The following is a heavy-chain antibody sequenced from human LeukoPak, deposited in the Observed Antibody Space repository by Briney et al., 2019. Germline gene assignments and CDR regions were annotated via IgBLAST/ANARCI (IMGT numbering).Heavy chain of an antibody. CDR3: AKSASGNFDY. D-gene: IGHD6-6*01. CDR1: GFAFSSHA. CDR2: IDGSDGSK. V-gene: IGHV3-23*01. J-gene: IGHJ4*02. Sequence: GGSLRLSCAASGFAFSSHAMSWVRQAPGRGLEWVSTIDGSDGSKSYADSVKGRFTISRDNSKNTVFLQMNSLRAEDTALYYCAKSASGNFDYWGQGTLVTVSS.